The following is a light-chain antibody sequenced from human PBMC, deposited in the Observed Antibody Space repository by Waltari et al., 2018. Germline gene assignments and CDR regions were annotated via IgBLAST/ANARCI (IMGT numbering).Light chain of an antibody. J-gene: IGLJ2*01. Sequence: QSALTQPASVSGSPGPSITIPCTGTSSDVGGSNYVSRYQQHPGKAPKLMIYDVSNRPSGVSNRFSGSKSGNTASLTISGLQAEDEADYYCSSYTSSSTLVVFGGGTKLTVL. CDR1: SSDVGGSNY. CDR2: DVS. V-gene: IGLV2-14*01. CDR3: SSYTSSSTLVV.